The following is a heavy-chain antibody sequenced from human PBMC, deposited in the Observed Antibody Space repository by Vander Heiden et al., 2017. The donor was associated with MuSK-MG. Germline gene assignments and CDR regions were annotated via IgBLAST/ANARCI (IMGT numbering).Heavy chain of an antibody. CDR1: GFSFSNYW. CDR3: AFDI. J-gene: IGHJ3*02. V-gene: IGHV3-7*03. Sequence: EVQLVESGGGLVQPGGSLRLSCAASGFSFSNYWMTWVRQAPGKGLECVANRNQDGSQKYYVDSVKGLFTISRDKANKSMYLQMNSLRAEDTAVYYCAFDIWVQGTMVTLSS. CDR2: RNQDGSQK.